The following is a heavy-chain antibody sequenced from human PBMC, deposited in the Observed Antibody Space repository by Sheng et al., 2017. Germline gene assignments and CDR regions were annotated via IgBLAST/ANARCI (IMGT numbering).Heavy chain of an antibody. D-gene: IGHD3-3*01. CDR1: GFTFSSYA. Sequence: QVQLVESGGGVVQPGRSLRLSCAASGFTFSSYAMHWVRQAPGKGLEWVEVISYDGSNKYYADSVKGRFTISRDSSKNTLYLQMNSLRAEDTAVYYCARVPSIFGVVIGDY. CDR2: ISYDGSNK. CDR3: ARVPSIFGVVIGDY. V-gene: IGHV3-30*01. J-gene: IGHJ4*01.